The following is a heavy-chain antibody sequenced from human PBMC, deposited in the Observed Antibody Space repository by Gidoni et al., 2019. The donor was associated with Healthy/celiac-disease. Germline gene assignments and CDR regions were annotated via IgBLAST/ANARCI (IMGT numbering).Heavy chain of an antibody. CDR1: GFTFSSYG. D-gene: IGHD1-7*01. Sequence: QMQLVESGGGVVQHGSSLRPSCAASGFTFSSYGMTWVRQAPGKALEWVAVIWYDGSNIYKADSVKGRFSISRDNSKNTLYLQMNSLRAEDTAVYYCARDRTGTTLGSDYWGQGTLVTVSS. J-gene: IGHJ4*02. CDR2: IWYDGSNI. V-gene: IGHV3-33*01. CDR3: ARDRTGTTLGSDY.